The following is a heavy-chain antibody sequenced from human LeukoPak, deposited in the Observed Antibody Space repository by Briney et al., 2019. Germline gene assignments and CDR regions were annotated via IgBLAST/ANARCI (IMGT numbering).Heavy chain of an antibody. J-gene: IGHJ4*02. D-gene: IGHD5-12*01. CDR1: GFTFTYHA. V-gene: IGHV3-23*01. CDR3: AKGRYSGYGYFDY. CDR2: ISGSGGNT. Sequence: GGSLRLSCAASGFTFTYHAMNWVRQAPGKGLEWVSGISGSGGNTYYADSVKGRFTISRDSSKNTLYLQMNSLRAEDTALYYCAKGRYSGYGYFDYWGRGTLVTVSS.